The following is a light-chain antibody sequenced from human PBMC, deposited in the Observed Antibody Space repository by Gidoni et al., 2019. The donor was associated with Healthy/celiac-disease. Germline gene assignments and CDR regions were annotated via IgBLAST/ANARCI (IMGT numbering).Light chain of an antibody. V-gene: IGKV3-11*01. CDR1: QSVSSY. CDR3: QQRSNWPPT. J-gene: IGKJ4*02. CDR2: DAS. Sequence: IVLTQPPATLALSPGERATLSCRASQSVSSYLAWYQQKPGQAPRLLIYDASNRATGIPARFSGSGSGTDFTLTISSLEPEDFAVYYCQQRSNWPPTFGRGTKVEIK.